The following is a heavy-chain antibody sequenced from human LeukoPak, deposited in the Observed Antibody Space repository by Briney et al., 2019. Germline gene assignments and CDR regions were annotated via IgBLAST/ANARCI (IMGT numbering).Heavy chain of an antibody. D-gene: IGHD6-13*01. CDR3: ARQGIAKTPDY. V-gene: IGHV4-34*01. Sequence: PSETLSLTCAVYGGSFSGYYWSWIRQPPGKGLEWIGEINHSGSTNYNPSLKSRVTISVDTSKNQFSLKLSSVTAADTAVYYCARQGIAKTPDYWGQGTLVTVSS. CDR1: GGSFSGYY. J-gene: IGHJ4*02. CDR2: INHSGST.